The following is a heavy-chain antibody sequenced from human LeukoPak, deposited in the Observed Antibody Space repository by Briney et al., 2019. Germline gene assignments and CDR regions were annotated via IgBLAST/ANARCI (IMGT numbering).Heavy chain of an antibody. CDR1: GFTFSSYS. CDR3: ARDQEYYYDSSGY. J-gene: IGHJ4*02. V-gene: IGHV3-21*01. D-gene: IGHD3-22*01. CDR2: ISSSSSYI. Sequence: GGSLRLSCAVSGFTFSSYSMNWVRQAPGKGLEWVSSISSSSSYIYYADSVKGRFTISRDNAKNSLYLQMNSLRAEDTAVYYCARDQEYYYDSSGYWGQGTLVTVSS.